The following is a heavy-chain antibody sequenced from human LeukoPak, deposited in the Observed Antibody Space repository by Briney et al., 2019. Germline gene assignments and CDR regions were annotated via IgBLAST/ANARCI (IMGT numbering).Heavy chain of an antibody. CDR2: IYPGDSET. CDR3: ARKMGCSGGSCHYFDY. Sequence: GESLKISCKGSGYSFTSYWIGLVRQMPGKGLEWMGIIYPGDSETRNSPSFQGQVTISADKSINTAYLQWSSLKASDTAMYYCARKMGCSGGSCHYFDYWGQGTLVTVSS. J-gene: IGHJ4*02. CDR1: GYSFTSYW. V-gene: IGHV5-51*01. D-gene: IGHD2-15*01.